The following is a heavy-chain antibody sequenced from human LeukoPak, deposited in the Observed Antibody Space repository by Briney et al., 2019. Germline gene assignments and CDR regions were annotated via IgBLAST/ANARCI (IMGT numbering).Heavy chain of an antibody. V-gene: IGHV3-7*05. CDR2: IKQDGSEK. D-gene: IGHD2-15*01. CDR3: ARDPRMERACFDS. CDR1: GSSFSRYW. Sequence: PGGSLSLSCAACGSSFSRYWMSWVRQAPGKGLGWVGNIKQDGSEKYYVDSVKGRFTISRDNAKNSLYLQMNSLRAEDTAVYFCARDPRMERACFDSWGQGTLVTVSS. J-gene: IGHJ4*02.